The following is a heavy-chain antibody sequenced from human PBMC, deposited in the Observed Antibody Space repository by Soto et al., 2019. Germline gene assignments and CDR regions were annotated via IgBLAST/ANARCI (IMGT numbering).Heavy chain of an antibody. J-gene: IGHJ4*02. CDR1: GGTFSSYT. D-gene: IGHD3-22*01. CDR3: ARSPYYYDSSGYYYVD. V-gene: IGHV1-69*02. Sequence: SVKVSCKASGGTFSSYTISWVRQAPGQGLEWMGRIIPILGIANYAQKFQGRVTITADKSTSTAYMELSSLRSEDTAVYYCARSPYYYDSSGYYYVDWGQGTLVTVSS. CDR2: IIPILGIA.